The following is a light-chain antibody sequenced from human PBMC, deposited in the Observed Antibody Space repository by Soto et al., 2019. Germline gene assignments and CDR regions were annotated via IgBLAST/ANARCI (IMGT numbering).Light chain of an antibody. V-gene: IGLV2-14*01. CDR1: SSGVGGYSY. CDR3: SSYSSTSTLYV. J-gene: IGLJ1*01. CDR2: EVT. Sequence: QSALTQPASVSGSPGQSITISCTGTSSGVGGYSYVSWYQQHPGKAPKVMIYEVTNRPSGLSNRFSGSKSGNTASLTISGLQAEDEADYYCSSYSSTSTLYVFGTGTQLTVL.